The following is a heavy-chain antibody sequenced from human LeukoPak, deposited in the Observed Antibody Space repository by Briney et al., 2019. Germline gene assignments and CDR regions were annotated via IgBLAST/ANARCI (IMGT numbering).Heavy chain of an antibody. CDR1: GFTFSSYG. D-gene: IGHD4-17*01. CDR2: IKQDGSEK. V-gene: IGHV3-7*04. Sequence: PGGSLRLSCAASGFTFSSYGMHWVRQAPGKGLEWVAKIKQDGSEKYYVDSVKGRFTISRDSAKNSLSLQMNSLRVEDTAMYYCAWARSYGDYEGIESWGQGTLVTVSS. CDR3: AWARSYGDYEGIES. J-gene: IGHJ4*02.